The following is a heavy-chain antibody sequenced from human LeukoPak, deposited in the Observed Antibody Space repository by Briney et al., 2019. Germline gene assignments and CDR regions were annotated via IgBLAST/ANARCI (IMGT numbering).Heavy chain of an antibody. V-gene: IGHV1-24*01. CDR1: GYTLTESS. J-gene: IGHJ5*02. CDR2: FDPEDGET. Sequence: ASVKVSCKVSGYTLTESSMHWVRQAPGKGLEWMGGFDPEDGETIYAQKFQGRVTMTEDTSTDTAYMELSSLRSEDTAVYYCATEVLRYCSSTSCPWFDPWGQGTLVTVSS. CDR3: ATEVLRYCSSTSCPWFDP. D-gene: IGHD2-2*01.